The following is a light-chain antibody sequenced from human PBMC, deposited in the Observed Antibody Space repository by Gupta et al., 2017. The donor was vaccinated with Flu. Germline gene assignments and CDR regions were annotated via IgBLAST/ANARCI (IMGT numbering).Light chain of an antibody. CDR3: MQALQTTYT. V-gene: IGKV2-28*01. Sequence: ISCRSSQSLLHSNGYNYLDWYLQKPGQSPQLLIYLGSNRASGVPDRFSGSGSGTDFTLKISRVEAEDVGVYYCMQALQTTYTFGQGTKLEIK. CDR1: QSLLHSNGYNY. CDR2: LGS. J-gene: IGKJ2*01.